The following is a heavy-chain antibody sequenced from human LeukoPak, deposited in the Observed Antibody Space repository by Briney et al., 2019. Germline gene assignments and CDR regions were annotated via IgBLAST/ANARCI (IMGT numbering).Heavy chain of an antibody. V-gene: IGHV4-59*13. CDR2: VYYSGST. CDR3: ARGTVTMDY. J-gene: IGHJ4*02. Sequence: SETLSLTCTVSGGSISSYYWSWVRQPPGKGLEWIGYVYYSGSTKYNPALKSRVTISKDSSKNQFSLNLRSVTAADAAVYYCARGTVTMDYWGRGTLVTVSS. D-gene: IGHD4-17*01. CDR1: GGSISSYY.